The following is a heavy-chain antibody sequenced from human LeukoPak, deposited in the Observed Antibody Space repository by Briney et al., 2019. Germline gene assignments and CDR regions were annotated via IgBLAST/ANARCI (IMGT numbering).Heavy chain of an antibody. CDR1: GFTFSTYP. J-gene: IGHJ1*01. CDR3: AIMHGYYDGSGYWVQ. Sequence: PGGSLRLSCAASGFTFSTYPMSWVRQAPGKGLKWVSFITPNADRTSYADSVEGRFTISRDNPRNTLYMQMNSLRDEDTAVYYCAIMHGYYDGSGYWVQWGQGTLVTVSS. V-gene: IGHV3-23*01. D-gene: IGHD3-22*01. CDR2: ITPNADRT.